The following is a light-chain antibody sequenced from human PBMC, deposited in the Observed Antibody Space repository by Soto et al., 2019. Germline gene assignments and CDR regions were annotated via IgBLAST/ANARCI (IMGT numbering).Light chain of an antibody. V-gene: IGKV3-20*01. CDR3: QHYGGSSSYT. CDR2: GAS. CDR1: QSVNNNY. J-gene: IGKJ2*01. Sequence: EIVLTQSPATLSLSPGERATLACRASQSVNNNYLAWYQQKSGQARRLLIYGASSRAAGIPDRVGGSGSGTDFTLTISRLEPEDFAVYYCQHYGGSSSYTFPQGTRLEIK.